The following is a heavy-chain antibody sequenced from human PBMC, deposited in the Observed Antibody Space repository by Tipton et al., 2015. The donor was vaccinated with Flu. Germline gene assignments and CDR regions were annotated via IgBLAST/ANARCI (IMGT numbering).Heavy chain of an antibody. CDR1: GYTFTSYD. Sequence: QSGAEVKKPGASVKVSCKASGYTFTSYDINWVRQATGQGLEWKGWMNPNSGNTGYAQKFRGRVTMTRNTSISTAYMELSGLRSEDTAVDYCARGTYRGRNTGLTDYWGQGPLVTVTP. CDR2: MNPNSGNT. V-gene: IGHV1-8*01. J-gene: IGHJ4*02. D-gene: IGHD1-26*01. CDR3: ARGTYRGRNTGLTDY.